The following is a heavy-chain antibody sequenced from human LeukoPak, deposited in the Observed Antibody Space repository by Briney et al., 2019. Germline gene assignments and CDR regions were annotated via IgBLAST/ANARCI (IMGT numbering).Heavy chain of an antibody. CDR1: GGSISSSGYY. CDR2: IYYSGTT. D-gene: IGHD6-13*01. V-gene: IGHV4-39*01. CDR3: ARSDKAAAGPFDY. J-gene: IGHJ4*02. Sequence: SETLSLTWTVSGGSISSSGYYWGCVRQPPGKGLEWIVNIYYSGTTYYNPSLGSRVTISVDTSKNQFSLKLSSVTAADTAVYYCARSDKAAAGPFDYWGQGTLVTVSS.